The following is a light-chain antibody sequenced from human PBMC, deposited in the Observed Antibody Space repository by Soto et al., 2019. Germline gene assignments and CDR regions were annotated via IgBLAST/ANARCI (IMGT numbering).Light chain of an antibody. V-gene: IGKV1-12*01. J-gene: IGKJ3*01. Sequence: DIQLTQSPSFVSASVGDRVTMTCRASQDLGSWLAWYQQKPGKAPQILIYAISSLESGVPSRFSGSVSGTTFTLTINSLEPEDFAVYYCQQRSNWPPVFTFGPGTKVDIK. CDR1: QDLGSW. CDR3: QQRSNWPPVFT. CDR2: AIS.